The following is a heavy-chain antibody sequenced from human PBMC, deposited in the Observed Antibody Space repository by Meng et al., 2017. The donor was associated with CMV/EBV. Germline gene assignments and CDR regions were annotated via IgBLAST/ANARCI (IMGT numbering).Heavy chain of an antibody. CDR3: AKGRIAAAADAFDV. CDR1: GFTFGDYA. J-gene: IGHJ3*01. CDR2: VNWNGDIV. V-gene: IGHV3-9*01. Sequence: GGSLRLSCAASGFTFGDYAMHWDRQAPGKGLDWVSSVNWNGDIVDYADSVKGRLTISRDNAKKSLYLEMNSLKTEDTALYFCAKGRIAAAADAFDVWGLGTMVTVSS. D-gene: IGHD6-13*01.